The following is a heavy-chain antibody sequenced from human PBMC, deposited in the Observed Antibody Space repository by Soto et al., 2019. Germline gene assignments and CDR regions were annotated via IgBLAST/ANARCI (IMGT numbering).Heavy chain of an antibody. CDR1: VFTFISYF. CDR3: AKERGYSSGYNDKWLEH. Sequence: PVVSLILSCSSSVFTFISYFIHWFRQAPVNWLEWVAFISYYVINKKYADSVRGRFTISRDNSKNTLYLQMISLTAEDTAVYYCAKERGYSSGYNDKWLEHWGQGTMVTVSS. D-gene: IGHD6-19*01. CDR2: ISYYVINK. J-gene: IGHJ5*01. V-gene: IGHV3-30*18.